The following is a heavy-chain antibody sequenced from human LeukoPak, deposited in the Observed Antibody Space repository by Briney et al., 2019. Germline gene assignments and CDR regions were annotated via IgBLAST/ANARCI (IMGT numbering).Heavy chain of an antibody. CDR2: IGTAGDT. CDR3: ARAARDFWSGYYQAMGYYYYYYMDV. V-gene: IGHV3-13*01. J-gene: IGHJ6*03. D-gene: IGHD3-3*01. Sequence: GGSLRLSCAASGFTFSSYDMHWVRQATGKGLEWVSAIGTAGDTYYPGSVKGRFTISRENDKNSLYLQMNSLRAGDTAVYYCARAARDFWSGYYQAMGYYYYYYMDVWGKGTTVTVSS. CDR1: GFTFSSYD.